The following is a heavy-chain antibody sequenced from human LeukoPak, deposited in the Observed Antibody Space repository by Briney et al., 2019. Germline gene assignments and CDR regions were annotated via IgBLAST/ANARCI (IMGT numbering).Heavy chain of an antibody. CDR2: IYYSGST. CDR1: GGSISSYY. D-gene: IGHD3-22*01. Sequence: SETLSLTCTVSGGSISSYYWSWIRQPPGKGLEWIGYIYYSGSTNYNPSLKSRVTISVDTSKNQFSLKLSSVTAADTAVYYCARGSGAYYYDSSGYTNFDYWGQGTLVTVSS. CDR3: ARGSGAYYYDSSGYTNFDY. V-gene: IGHV4-59*08. J-gene: IGHJ4*02.